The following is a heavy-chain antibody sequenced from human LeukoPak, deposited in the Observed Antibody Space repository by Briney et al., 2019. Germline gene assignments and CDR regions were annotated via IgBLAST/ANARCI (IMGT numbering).Heavy chain of an antibody. V-gene: IGHV4-59*01. CDR1: GGSISSYY. CDR2: IYYSGST. J-gene: IGHJ4*02. CDR3: ARSGWGSGYSSLLDY. Sequence: SETLSFTCTVSGGSISSYYWSWIRQPPGKGLEWIGYIYYSGSTNYNPSLKSRVTISVDTSKNQFSLKLSSVTAADTAVYYCARSGWGSGYSSLLDYWGQGTLVTVSS. D-gene: IGHD3-22*01.